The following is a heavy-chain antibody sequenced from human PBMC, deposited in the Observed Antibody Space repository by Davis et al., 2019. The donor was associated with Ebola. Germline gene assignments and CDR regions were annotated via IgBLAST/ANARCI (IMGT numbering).Heavy chain of an antibody. D-gene: IGHD4-11*01. CDR1: GYTFTSYA. J-gene: IGHJ6*02. CDR3: ARDENSNYGFYYYGMDV. CDR2: INAGNGNT. V-gene: IGHV1-3*01. Sequence: AASVKVSCKASGYTFTSYAMHWVRQAPGQRLEWMGWINAGNGNTKYSQKFQGRVTITADKSTSTAYMELSSLRSEDTAVYYCARDENSNYGFYYYGMDVWGQGTTVTVSS.